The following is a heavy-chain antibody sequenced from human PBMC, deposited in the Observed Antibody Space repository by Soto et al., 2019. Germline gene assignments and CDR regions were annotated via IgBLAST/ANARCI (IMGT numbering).Heavy chain of an antibody. CDR1: GFTFSSYA. V-gene: IGHV3-30-3*01. CDR2: ISYDGSKK. CDR3: ARDWEGAAAGMSLYYYYGMDV. D-gene: IGHD6-13*01. Sequence: QVQLVESGGGVVQPGRSLRLSCAASGFTFSSYAMHWVRQAPGKGLEWVAVISYDGSKKYYADSVKGRFTISRDNSKNTLYLQMNSLRAEDTAVYYCARDWEGAAAGMSLYYYYGMDVWGQGTTVTVSS. J-gene: IGHJ6*02.